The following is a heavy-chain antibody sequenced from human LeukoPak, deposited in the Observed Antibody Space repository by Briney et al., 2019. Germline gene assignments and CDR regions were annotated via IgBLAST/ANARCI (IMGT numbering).Heavy chain of an antibody. CDR2: IIPIFGTA. Sequence: ASVKVSCKASGGTFSSYAISWVRQAPGQGLEWMGGIIPIFGTANYAQKFQGRVTITADESTSTAYMELSSLRSDDTAVYYCARGGYCSSTSCYRGVGSFYYWGQGTLVTVSS. V-gene: IGHV1-69*13. CDR3: ARGGYCSSTSCYRGVGSFYY. CDR1: GGTFSSYA. D-gene: IGHD2-2*01. J-gene: IGHJ4*02.